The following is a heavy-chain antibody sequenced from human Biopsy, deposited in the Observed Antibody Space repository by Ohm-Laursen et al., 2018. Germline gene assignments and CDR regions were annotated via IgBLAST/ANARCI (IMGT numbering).Heavy chain of an antibody. J-gene: IGHJ4*02. V-gene: IGHV3-33*01. CDR3: ARDGIVVVPAAFHLDN. CDR2: IYYDGLNK. D-gene: IGHD2-2*01. CDR1: GFMFSSYG. Sequence: SLRLSCSASGFMFSSYGMHWVRQAPGKGLEWVAVIYYDGLNKEYADSVKGRFTISRDNSKSILFLRMNSLRAEDTAVYYCARDGIVVVPAAFHLDNWGPGTLVTVSS.